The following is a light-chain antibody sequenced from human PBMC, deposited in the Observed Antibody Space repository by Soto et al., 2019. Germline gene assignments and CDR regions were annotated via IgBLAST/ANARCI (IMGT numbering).Light chain of an antibody. CDR3: SSYAGSNNVL. J-gene: IGLJ2*01. Sequence: QSALTQPPSASGSPGQSVTISCTGTSSDVGGYNYVSWYQQYPGKAPKLMIYDVSKRPSGVPDRFSGSKSGNTASLTVSGLQAEDEAHYCCSSYAGSNNVLFGGGTKLTVL. CDR2: DVS. V-gene: IGLV2-8*01. CDR1: SSDVGGYNY.